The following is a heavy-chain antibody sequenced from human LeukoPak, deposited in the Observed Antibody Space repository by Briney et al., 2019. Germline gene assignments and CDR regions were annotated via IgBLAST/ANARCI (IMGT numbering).Heavy chain of an antibody. V-gene: IGHV3-74*03. CDR2: ISSDGTNT. CDR3: VVGGGIY. Sequence: GGSLRLSCAASGFTLSNDWTHWVRHAPGKGLVWVSRISSDGTNTLYADSVKGRFTISRDNARNTLHLQMNSLRADDTAVYYCVVGGGIYWGQGTLVTVS. D-gene: IGHD1-26*01. J-gene: IGHJ4*02. CDR1: GFTLSNDW.